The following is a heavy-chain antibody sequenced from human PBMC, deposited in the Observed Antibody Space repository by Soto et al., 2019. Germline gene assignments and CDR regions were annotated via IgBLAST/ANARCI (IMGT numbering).Heavy chain of an antibody. D-gene: IGHD1-26*01. Sequence: EVQLVESGGGLVQPGGSLRLSCAASGFTFSSYSMNWVRQAPGKGLEWVSYISSSSSTIYYADSVKGRFTISRDNAMNSLYLQLNSLRDEDTAVYYCTREGGSLNWFDPWGQGTLVTVSS. CDR1: GFTFSSYS. CDR3: TREGGSLNWFDP. J-gene: IGHJ5*02. V-gene: IGHV3-48*02. CDR2: ISSSSSTI.